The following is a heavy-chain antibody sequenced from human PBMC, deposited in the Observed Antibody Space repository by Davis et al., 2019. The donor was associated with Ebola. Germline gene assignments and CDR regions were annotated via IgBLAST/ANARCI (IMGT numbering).Heavy chain of an antibody. CDR2: IHGGNGNR. CDR3: ARASFGYNSGWYADY. Sequence: ASVKVSCKASGFILTNYAMHWVRQAPGQRLEWMGWIHGGNGNRKYSQKFQGRVTITMDTSASTAYMELSSLRSEDTAVFYCARASFGYNSGWYADYWGPGSLVTVSS. D-gene: IGHD6-19*01. CDR1: GFILTNYA. V-gene: IGHV1-3*01. J-gene: IGHJ4*02.